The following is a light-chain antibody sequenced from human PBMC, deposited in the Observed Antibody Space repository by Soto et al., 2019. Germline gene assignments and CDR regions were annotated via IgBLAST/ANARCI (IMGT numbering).Light chain of an antibody. Sequence: EIVLTQSPATLSLSPGERATLSCRASQSVSSYLAWDQQKPGQAPRLLIYDASSRATGIPARFSGSGSGTDFTLTISSLEPEDFAVYYCQQRSNWPPRITFGPGTKVDIK. CDR1: QSVSSY. CDR3: QQRSNWPPRIT. V-gene: IGKV3-11*01. CDR2: DAS. J-gene: IGKJ3*01.